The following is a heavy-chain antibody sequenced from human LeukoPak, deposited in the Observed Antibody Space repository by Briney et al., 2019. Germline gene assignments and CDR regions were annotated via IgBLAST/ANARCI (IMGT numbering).Heavy chain of an antibody. V-gene: IGHV4-34*01. CDR2: INHSGST. J-gene: IGHJ4*02. CDR1: GGSFSGYY. D-gene: IGHD4-17*01. Sequence: SETLSLTCAVYGGSFSGYYWSWNRQPPGKGLEWIGEINHSGSTNYNPSLKSRVTISVDTSKNQFSLKLSSVTAADTAVYYCARNDYGDWEFDYWGQGTLVTVSS. CDR3: ARNDYGDWEFDY.